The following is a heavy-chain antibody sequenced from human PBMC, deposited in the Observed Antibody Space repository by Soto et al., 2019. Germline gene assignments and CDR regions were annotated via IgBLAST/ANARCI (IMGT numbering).Heavy chain of an antibody. Sequence: SVKVSCKASGGTFSSYTISWVRQAPGQGLEWMGRIIAILGIANYAQKFQGRVTITADKSTSTAYMELSSLRSEDTAVYYCASLPGEWLRFRLDDYWGQGTLVTVSP. J-gene: IGHJ4*02. V-gene: IGHV1-69*02. CDR3: ASLPGEWLRFRLDDY. CDR1: GGTFSSYT. D-gene: IGHD5-12*01. CDR2: IIAILGIA.